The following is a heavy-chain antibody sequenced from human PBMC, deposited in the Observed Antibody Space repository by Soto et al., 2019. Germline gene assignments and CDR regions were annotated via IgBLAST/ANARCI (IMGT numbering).Heavy chain of an antibody. V-gene: IGHV3-23*01. D-gene: IGHD5-18*01. CDR3: AKASARTWIQLGYYFDY. Sequence: GGSLRLSCAASGFTFSSYAMSWVRQAPGKGLEWVSAISGSGGSTYYADSVKGRFTISRDNSKNTLYLQMNSLRAEDTAVYYCAKASARTWIQLGYYFDYWGQGTLVTVSS. CDR1: GFTFSSYA. CDR2: ISGSGGST. J-gene: IGHJ4*02.